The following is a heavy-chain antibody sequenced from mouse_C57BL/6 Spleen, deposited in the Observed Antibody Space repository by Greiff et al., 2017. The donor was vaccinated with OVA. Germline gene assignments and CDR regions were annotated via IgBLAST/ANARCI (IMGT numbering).Heavy chain of an antibody. CDR2: IDPSDSYT. D-gene: IGHD2-2*01. J-gene: IGHJ4*01. CDR1: GYTFTSYW. CDR3: ARVVRHAMDY. V-gene: IGHV1-50*01. Sequence: VKLQQPGAELVKPGASVKLSCKASGYTFTSYWMQWVKQRPGQGLEWIGEIDPSDSYTNYNQKFKGKATLTVDTSSSTAYMQLSSLTSEDSAVYYCARVVRHAMDYWGQGTSVTVSS.